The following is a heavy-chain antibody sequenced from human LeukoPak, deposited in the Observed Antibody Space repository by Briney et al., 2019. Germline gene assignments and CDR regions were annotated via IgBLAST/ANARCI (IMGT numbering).Heavy chain of an antibody. CDR3: AKASNWNGPDY. D-gene: IGHD1-1*01. CDR1: GFTFSSYG. V-gene: IGHV3-30*18. Sequence: GRSLRLSCAASGFTFSSYGMHWVRPAPGKGLEWVAVISYDGSNKYYADSVKGRFTISRDNSKNTLYLQMNSLRAEDTAVYYCAKASNWNGPDYWGQGTLVTVSS. J-gene: IGHJ4*02. CDR2: ISYDGSNK.